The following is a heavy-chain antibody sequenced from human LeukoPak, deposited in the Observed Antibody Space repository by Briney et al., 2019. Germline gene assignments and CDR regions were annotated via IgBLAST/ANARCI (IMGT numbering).Heavy chain of an antibody. J-gene: IGHJ4*02. CDR3: ARASLRWSPPGRNYFDY. V-gene: IGHV1-18*01. D-gene: IGHD3-3*01. CDR2: ISAYNGNT. Sequence: ASVKVSCKASGYTFTSYGISWVRQAPGQGLEWMGWISAYNGNTNYAQKLQGRVTMTTDTSTSTAYMELRSLRSDDTAVYYCARASLRWSPPGRNYFDYWGQGTLVTVSS. CDR1: GYTFTSYG.